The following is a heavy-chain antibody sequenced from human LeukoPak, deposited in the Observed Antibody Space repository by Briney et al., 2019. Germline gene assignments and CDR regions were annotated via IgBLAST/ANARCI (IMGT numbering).Heavy chain of an antibody. V-gene: IGHV1-46*01. J-gene: IGHJ4*02. CDR3: ARDGRRWLQLHPPASHPDY. CDR2: INPSGGST. D-gene: IGHD5-24*01. Sequence: GASVEVSCKASGYTFTSYYMHWVRQAPGQGLEWMGIINPSGGSTSYAQKFQGRVTMTRDTSTSTVYMELSSLRSEDTAVYYCARDGRRWLQLHPPASHPDYWGQGTLVTVSS. CDR1: GYTFTSYY.